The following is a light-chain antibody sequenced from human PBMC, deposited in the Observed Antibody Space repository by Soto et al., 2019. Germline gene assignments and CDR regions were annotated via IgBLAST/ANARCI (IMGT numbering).Light chain of an antibody. Sequence: QSALTQPASVSGSPGQSITISCTGTSSDVGGYDHVSWYQQHPGKAPKLIIYDVTVRHSGISPRFSGSKSDNTASLAVSGLQPEDEADYYCSSYTNKDTLLFGGGTKLTVL. V-gene: IGLV2-14*03. CDR3: SSYTNKDTLL. CDR1: SSDVGGYDH. J-gene: IGLJ3*02. CDR2: DVT.